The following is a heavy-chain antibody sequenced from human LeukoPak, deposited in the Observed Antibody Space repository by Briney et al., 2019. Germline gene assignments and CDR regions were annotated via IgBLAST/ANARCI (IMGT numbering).Heavy chain of an antibody. CDR2: MNPINGNT. CDR1: GFTFTSYD. V-gene: IGHV1-8*01. CDR3: VRDGEGVAISVNYWFDP. D-gene: IGHD3-10*01. J-gene: IGHJ5*02. Sequence: GASVKVSCKASGFTFTSYDINWMRQATGQGLEWMGWMNPINGNTGYAQKFQGRVTMTRDTSISTAYMELRSLRSDDTAVYYCVRDGEGVAISVNYWFDPWGQGTLVTVSS.